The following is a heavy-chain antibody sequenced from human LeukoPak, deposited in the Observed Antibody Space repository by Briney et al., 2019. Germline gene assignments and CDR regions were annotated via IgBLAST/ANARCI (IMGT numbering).Heavy chain of an antibody. CDR2: ITTSGDNT. CDR3: AKREACDNRYFDY. D-gene: IGHD3-22*01. Sequence: GGSLRLSCAASGFTFSSYAMSWVRQAPGKGLEWVSSITTSGDNTYYADSVKGRFTISRDNSKNTLCLQMNSLRAEDTAVYYCAKREACDNRYFDYWGQGTLVTVSS. CDR1: GFTFSSYA. J-gene: IGHJ4*02. V-gene: IGHV3-23*01.